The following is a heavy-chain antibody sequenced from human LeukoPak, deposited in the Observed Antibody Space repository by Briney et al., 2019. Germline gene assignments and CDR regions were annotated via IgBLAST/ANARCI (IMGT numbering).Heavy chain of an antibody. CDR3: ARAADNDAFDI. J-gene: IGHJ3*02. CDR2: NSTTGGST. V-gene: IGHV3-64*01. CDR1: GLTISRYT. Sequence: GGSPRPSRAASGLTISRYTTRWVRQAPGERLEYVSSNSTTGGSTYYANSVKGRFTISRDNSKNTLYLQMGSLRAEHMAVYYCARAADNDAFDIWGQGTMVTVSS. D-gene: IGHD2-15*01.